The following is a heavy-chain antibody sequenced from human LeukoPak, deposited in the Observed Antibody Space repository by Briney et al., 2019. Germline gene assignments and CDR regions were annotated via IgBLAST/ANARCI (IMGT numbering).Heavy chain of an antibody. CDR2: IRYDGSNK. V-gene: IGHV3-30*02. J-gene: IGHJ4*02. CDR1: GFTFSSYG. D-gene: IGHD4-23*01. Sequence: PGGSLRLSCAASGFTFSSYGMHWVRQAPGKGLEWVAFIRYDGSNKYYADSVKGRLTISRDNSRNTLYVQMNSLRDEDTAIYYCAKDRDGGNFYFDYWGQGILVTVSS. CDR3: AKDRDGGNFYFDY.